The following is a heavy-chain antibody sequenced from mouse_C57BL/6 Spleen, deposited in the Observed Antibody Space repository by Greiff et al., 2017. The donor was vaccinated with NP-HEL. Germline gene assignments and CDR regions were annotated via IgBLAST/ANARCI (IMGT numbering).Heavy chain of an antibody. CDR2: IRNKANGYTT. CDR1: GFTFTDYY. D-gene: IGHD1-1*01. CDR3: ARLAITTGVVRGYFDY. V-gene: IGHV7-3*01. J-gene: IGHJ2*01. Sequence: DVKLVESGGGLVQPGGSLSLSCAASGFTFTDYYMSWVRQPPGKALEWLGFIRNKANGYTTEYSASVKGRFTISRDNSQSILYRQMNALRAEDSATYCCARLAITTGVVRGYFDYWGQGTTLTVSS.